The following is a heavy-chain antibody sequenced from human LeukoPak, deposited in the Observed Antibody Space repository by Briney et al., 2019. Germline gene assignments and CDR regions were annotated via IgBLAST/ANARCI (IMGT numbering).Heavy chain of an antibody. CDR3: AREGKPSSYYYGMDV. Sequence: PGGSLRLSCAASGSTVSSNYMSWVRQAPGKGLEWVSVIYSGGSTYYADSVKGRFTISRDNSKNTLYLQMNSLRAEDTAVYYCAREGKPSSYYYGMDVWGQGTTVTVSS. J-gene: IGHJ6*02. CDR2: IYSGGST. V-gene: IGHV3-66*02. CDR1: GSTVSSNY.